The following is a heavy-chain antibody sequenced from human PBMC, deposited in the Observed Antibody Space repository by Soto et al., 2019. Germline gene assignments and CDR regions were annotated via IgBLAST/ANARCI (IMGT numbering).Heavy chain of an antibody. V-gene: IGHV5-10-1*01. Sequence: PGESLKISCKGSGYSFTSYWISWVRQMPGKGLEWMGRIDPSDSYTNYSPSCQGHVTISADKSISTAYLQWSSLKASDTAMYYCASLNSSGWYLGSSYYGMDVSGQGTTVTVSS. CDR2: IDPSDSYT. J-gene: IGHJ6*02. CDR1: GYSFTSYW. CDR3: ASLNSSGWYLGSSYYGMDV. D-gene: IGHD6-19*01.